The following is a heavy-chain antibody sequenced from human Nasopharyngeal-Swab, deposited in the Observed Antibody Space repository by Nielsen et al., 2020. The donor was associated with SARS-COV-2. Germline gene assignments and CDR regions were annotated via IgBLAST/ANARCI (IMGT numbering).Heavy chain of an antibody. CDR3: ARTSRYGYWYFDY. J-gene: IGHJ4*02. V-gene: IGHV1-18*01. D-gene: IGHD3-22*01. CDR2: ISAYNGNT. Sequence: ASVKDSCKASGYTFTSYGISWVRQDPGQGLEWMGWISAYNGNTNYAQKLQGRVTMTTDTSTSTAYMELRSPRSDDTAVYYCARTSRYGYWYFDYWGQGTLVTVSS. CDR1: GYTFTSYG.